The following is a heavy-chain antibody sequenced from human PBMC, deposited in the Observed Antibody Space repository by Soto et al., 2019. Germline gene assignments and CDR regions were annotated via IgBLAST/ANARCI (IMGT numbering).Heavy chain of an antibody. CDR2: IIPIFGTA. CDR1: GSSFSSYA. V-gene: IGHV1-69*01. CDR3: ARKFAELSAYYYYGMDV. Sequence: VKVSCKASGSSFSSYASSWVRQAPGQGLEWMGGIIPIFGTANYAQKFQGRVTITADESTSTAYMELSSLRSEDTAVYYCARKFAELSAYYYYGMDVWGQGTTVTVSS. J-gene: IGHJ6*02. D-gene: IGHD3-10*01.